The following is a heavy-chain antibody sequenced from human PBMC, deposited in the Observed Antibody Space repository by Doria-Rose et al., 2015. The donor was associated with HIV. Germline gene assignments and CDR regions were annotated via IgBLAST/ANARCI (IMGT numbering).Heavy chain of an antibody. D-gene: IGHD6-13*01. V-gene: IGHV2-26*01. CDR3: ARIKSSRWYHKYYFDF. CDR2: IFSDDER. J-gene: IGHJ4*02. Sequence: SGPVLVKPTETPTLTCTASGVSLSSPGMGVNWIRQPPGKALEWLANIFSDDERSYKTSLKSRLTISRGTSKSQVVLTMTDMDPVDTATYYCARIKSSRWYHKYYFDFWGQGTLVIVSA. CDR1: GVSLSSPGMG.